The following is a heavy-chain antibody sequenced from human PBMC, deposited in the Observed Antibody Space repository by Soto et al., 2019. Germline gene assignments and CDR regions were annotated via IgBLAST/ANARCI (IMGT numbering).Heavy chain of an antibody. CDR1: GFSFGDSY. V-gene: IGHV3-11*06. CDR2: ISGGSSYT. Sequence: QVQLVESGGGLVKPGGSLRLACAASGFSFGDSYMSWVRQAPGKGLEWLSYISGGSSYTNYADSVKGRFTISRDNAKRSLYLEMNSLRADYTDVYYCAITIVAASGYYFDHWGQGNLVTVSS. CDR3: AITIVAASGYYFDH. J-gene: IGHJ4*02. D-gene: IGHD2-21*01.